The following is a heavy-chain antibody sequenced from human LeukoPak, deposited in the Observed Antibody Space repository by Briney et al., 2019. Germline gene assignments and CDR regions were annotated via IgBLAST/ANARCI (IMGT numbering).Heavy chain of an antibody. CDR1: GFTFSDYY. CDR2: ISSSGSTI. CDR3: ARVRYHYYGSGSYYKYYYYYMDV. D-gene: IGHD3-10*01. V-gene: IGHV3-11*04. Sequence: GGSLRLSCAASGFTFSDYYMSWIRQAPGKGLERVSYISSSGSTIYYADSVKGRFTISRDNAKNSLYLQMNSLRAEDTAVYYCARVRYHYYGSGSYYKYYYYYMDVWGKGTTVTVSS. J-gene: IGHJ6*03.